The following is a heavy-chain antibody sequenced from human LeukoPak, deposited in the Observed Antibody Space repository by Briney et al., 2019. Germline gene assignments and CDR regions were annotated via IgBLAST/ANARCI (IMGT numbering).Heavy chain of an antibody. V-gene: IGHV1-2*02. D-gene: IGHD3/OR15-3a*01. Sequence: ASVKISCKLSGYTFTDYYLLWVRQAPGQGLEWMGWINPDSGDTNYAQKFRGRVTMTSDTSISTAYMDLSRLRSDDTAVYYCARVIFSTSWFDPWGQGTLVTVSS. CDR1: GYTFTDYY. J-gene: IGHJ5*02. CDR2: INPDSGDT. CDR3: ARVIFSTSWFDP.